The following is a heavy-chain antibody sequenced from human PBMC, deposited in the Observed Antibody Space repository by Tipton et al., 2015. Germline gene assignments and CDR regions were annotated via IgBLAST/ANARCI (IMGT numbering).Heavy chain of an antibody. CDR3: AKELKRRDGYTLGFDY. J-gene: IGHJ4*02. CDR2: IVTNT. Sequence: SLRLSCAAAGFTFSDNAFSWVRQAPGKGLEWVSAIVTNTYYADSVKGRFTISRDNSKSTLYLQMSSLRAEDTAVYYCAKELKRRDGYTLGFDYWGQGALVTVSS. V-gene: IGHV3-23*01. D-gene: IGHD5-24*01. CDR1: GFTFSDNA.